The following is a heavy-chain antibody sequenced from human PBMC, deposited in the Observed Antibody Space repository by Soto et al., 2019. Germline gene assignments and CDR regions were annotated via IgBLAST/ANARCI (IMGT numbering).Heavy chain of an antibody. CDR2: ISAYNGNT. J-gene: IGHJ5*02. CDR3: ARDGNGITIFGVDPHWFDP. D-gene: IGHD3-3*01. Sequence: QVQLVQSGAEVKKPGASVKVSCKASGYTFTSYGISWVRQAPGQGLEWMGWISAYNGNTNYAQKLQGRVTMTTDTSTSTAYMELRSLRSDDAAVYYCARDGNGITIFGVDPHWFDPWGQGTLVTVSS. V-gene: IGHV1-18*01. CDR1: GYTFTSYG.